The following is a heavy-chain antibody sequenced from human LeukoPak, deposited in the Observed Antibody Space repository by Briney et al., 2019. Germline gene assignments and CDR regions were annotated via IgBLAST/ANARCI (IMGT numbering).Heavy chain of an antibody. D-gene: IGHD5-12*01. J-gene: IGHJ6*02. Sequence: SDTLSLTCAVSGYSISSSNWWGWIRQPPGKGLEWIGYIYYSGSTNYNPSLKSRVTISVDTSKNQFSLKLSSVTAADTAVYYCARHVAPHSGYDFLENYYYYGMDVWGQGTTVTVSS. V-gene: IGHV4-28*01. CDR1: GYSISSSNW. CDR3: ARHVAPHSGYDFLENYYYYGMDV. CDR2: IYYSGST.